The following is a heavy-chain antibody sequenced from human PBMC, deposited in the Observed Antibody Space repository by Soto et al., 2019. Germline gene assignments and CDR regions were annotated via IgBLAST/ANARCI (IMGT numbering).Heavy chain of an antibody. D-gene: IGHD5-12*01. CDR3: PHRPRGYAYYFDY. J-gene: IGHJ4*02. Sequence: QITLKESGPTLVKPTQTLTLTCTFSGFSLSTRGVAVGWFRQPPGKALEWLALIYWDEDKWYSPSLKSRLTITDETSKNQVVLTMTHMNLVVTATTYCPHRPRGYAYYFDYWGQGTLVTVSS. CDR2: IYWDEDK. V-gene: IGHV2-5*02. CDR1: GFSLSTRGVA.